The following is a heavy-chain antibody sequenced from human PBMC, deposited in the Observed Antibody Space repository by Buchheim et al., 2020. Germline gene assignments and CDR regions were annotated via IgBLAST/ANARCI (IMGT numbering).Heavy chain of an antibody. CDR3: ARDLGDFLWGSYRPYFDY. J-gene: IGHJ4*02. CDR1: GYTFTSYY. CDR2: INPSGAST. D-gene: IGHD3-16*02. V-gene: IGHV1-46*01. Sequence: QVQLVQSGTEMKKPGASVKVSCKASGYTFTSYYIHWVRQAPGQGLEWMGVINPSGASTNYALKFQGRVTMTRDTSTGTVYMEVSSLRSEDTAVYYCARDLGDFLWGSYRPYFDYWGQGTL.